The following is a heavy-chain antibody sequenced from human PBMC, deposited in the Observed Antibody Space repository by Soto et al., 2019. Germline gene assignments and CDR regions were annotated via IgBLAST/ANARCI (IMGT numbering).Heavy chain of an antibody. Sequence: PXGSLRLSCAAAGFILNNYAMSWVRQAPGKGLEWVSTISGSGANTYYPDSVKGRFTISRDNSKNTLYIQMNSLRAEDTAVYYCAKDYGSSRYFFDYWGQGTLVTVSS. CDR2: ISGSGANT. CDR1: GFILNNYA. D-gene: IGHD6-19*01. J-gene: IGHJ4*02. V-gene: IGHV3-23*01. CDR3: AKDYGSSRYFFDY.